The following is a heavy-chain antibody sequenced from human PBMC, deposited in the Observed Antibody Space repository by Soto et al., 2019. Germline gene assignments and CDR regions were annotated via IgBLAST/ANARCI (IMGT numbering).Heavy chain of an antibody. V-gene: IGHV1-3*01. D-gene: IGHD6-13*01. CDR3: WIGYYSSWCGPSDY. CDR2: INAGNGNT. Sequence: ASVKVSSKASGYSFTSYAMHWVRQAPGQMQEWMGWINAGNGNTKYSQKFQGRVTITRDTSASTAYMELSSLRSEDTAVYYCWIGYYSSWCGPSDYWGQGTLVTVYS. CDR1: GYSFTSYA. J-gene: IGHJ4*02.